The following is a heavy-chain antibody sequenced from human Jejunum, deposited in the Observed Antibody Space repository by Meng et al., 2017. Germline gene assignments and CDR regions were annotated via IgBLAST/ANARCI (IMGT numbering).Heavy chain of an antibody. D-gene: IGHD4-11*01. J-gene: IGHJ4*02. Sequence: QVKLKQWGAGLLKLSETLSLTCAVYGGSISDYYWTWIRQPPGKGLEWIGEINDSGSTNYNPSLKSRVTISVDTSKSQFYLRVSSVTAADTAVYYCARGNEYSNYGADFWGQGTLVTVSS. CDR2: INDSGST. CDR3: ARGNEYSNYGADF. CDR1: GGSISDYY. V-gene: IGHV4-34*01.